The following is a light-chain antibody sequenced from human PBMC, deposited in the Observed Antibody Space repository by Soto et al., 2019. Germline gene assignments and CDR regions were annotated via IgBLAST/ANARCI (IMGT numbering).Light chain of an antibody. CDR1: SSNIGAGYD. V-gene: IGLV1-40*01. J-gene: IGLJ1*01. CDR2: GNS. Sequence: SSSNIGAGYDVHWYQQLPGTAPKLLIYGNSNRPSGVPDRFSGSKSGTSASLAITGLQAEDEADYYCQSYDSSLSGYVFGTWTKVTVL. CDR3: QSYDSSLSGYV.